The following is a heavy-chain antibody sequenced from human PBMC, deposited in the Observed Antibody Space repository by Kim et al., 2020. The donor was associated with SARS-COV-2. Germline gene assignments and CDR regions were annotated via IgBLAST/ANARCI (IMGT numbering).Heavy chain of an antibody. Sequence: SETLSLTCTVSGGSISSYYWSWIRQPPGKGLEWIGYIHYSGSTNYNPSLKSRVTISVDTSKNQFSLKLRSVTAADTGIYYCARLGASSSWYNYYYYYGMDVWGQGTTVTVSS. CDR1: GGSISSYY. J-gene: IGHJ6*02. CDR2: IHYSGST. CDR3: ARLGASSSWYNYYYYYGMDV. D-gene: IGHD6-13*01. V-gene: IGHV4-59*08.